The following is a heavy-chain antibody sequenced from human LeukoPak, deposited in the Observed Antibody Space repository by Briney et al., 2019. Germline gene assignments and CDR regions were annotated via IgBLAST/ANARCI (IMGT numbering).Heavy chain of an antibody. CDR2: ITPIFGTA. J-gene: IGHJ4*02. Sequence: SVKVSCKASGGTFRSNAISWVRQAPGQGLEWMGGITPIFGTANYAQKFQGRVTITAVESMSTAYMELSSLRSEDTAVYYCARGWLAETTVVTPYNYWGQGTLVTVSS. CDR3: ARGWLAETTVVTPYNY. V-gene: IGHV1-69*13. D-gene: IGHD4-23*01. CDR1: GGTFRSNA.